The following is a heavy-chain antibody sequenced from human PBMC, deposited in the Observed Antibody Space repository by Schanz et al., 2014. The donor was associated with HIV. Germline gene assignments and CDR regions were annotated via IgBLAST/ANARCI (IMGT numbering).Heavy chain of an antibody. CDR2: IWFDGSNQ. CDR3: ARVLTLYNTSPLCY. V-gene: IGHV3-33*08. J-gene: IGHJ4*02. Sequence: QVQLLESGGGVVQPGRSLRLSCVASGFNFRDYGIHWVRQAPGKGLEWVAVIWFDGSNQYYIDSVKGRFTISRDNSKNTLYLHMNSLRAEDTAVYYCARVLTLYNTSPLCYWGQGTLVTVSS. CDR1: GFNFRDYG. D-gene: IGHD1-20*01.